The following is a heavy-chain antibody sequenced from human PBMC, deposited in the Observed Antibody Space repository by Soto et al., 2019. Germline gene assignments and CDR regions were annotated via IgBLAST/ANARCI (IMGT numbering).Heavy chain of an antibody. CDR2: ISGSGDNT. CDR1: GFTFSSYA. D-gene: IGHD3-3*01. Sequence: EVQLLESGGGLVQPGGSLRLSCAASGFTFSSYARNWVRQAPGKGLEWVSVISGSGDNTYYADPVKGRLTISRDNSKNTLYLQMNSLTADDTAVYYCAKDLGTDAFWSAYYTYYYMDVWGKGTTVTVSS. J-gene: IGHJ6*03. V-gene: IGHV3-23*01. CDR3: AKDLGTDAFWSAYYTYYYMDV.